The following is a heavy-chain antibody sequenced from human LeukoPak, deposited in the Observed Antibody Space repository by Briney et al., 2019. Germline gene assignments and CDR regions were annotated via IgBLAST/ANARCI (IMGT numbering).Heavy chain of an antibody. J-gene: IGHJ4*02. Sequence: GGSLRLSCAASGFTFNTYTMNWVRQAPGKGLEWVSFIYSDNTHYSDSVKGRFTISRDNSKNTLYLQMNSLRAEDTAVYYCARRAGAYSHPYDYWGQGTLVTVSS. CDR2: IYSDNT. CDR3: ARRAGAYSHPYDY. CDR1: GFTFNTYT. V-gene: IGHV3-53*01. D-gene: IGHD4/OR15-4a*01.